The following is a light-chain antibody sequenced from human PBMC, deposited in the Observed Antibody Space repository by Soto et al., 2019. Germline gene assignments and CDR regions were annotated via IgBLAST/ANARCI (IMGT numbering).Light chain of an antibody. Sequence: EIVMTQSPGTLSVSPGERATLSCRASQSISNKLAWHQQKPGQAPRLLAYGASTRASGISPRFTGSGSGTDFNLTISSLQSEDFAVYYCQQYENWPLTFGGGTKVDI. CDR3: QQYENWPLT. CDR2: GAS. V-gene: IGKV3-15*01. CDR1: QSISNK. J-gene: IGKJ4*01.